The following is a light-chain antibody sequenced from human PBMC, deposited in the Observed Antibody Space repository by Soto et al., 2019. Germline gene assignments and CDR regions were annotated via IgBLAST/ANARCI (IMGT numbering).Light chain of an antibody. CDR3: QKYDSLPLT. CDR2: DAS. V-gene: IGKV1-33*01. Sequence: DIQMTQSPSSLSASVGDRVTISCQASQDISNYLNWYQHKEGKAPKLLIYDASNLETGVPSRFSGSGSGTDFTLTISSLQPEDIATYYCQKYDSLPLTFGPGTKLDIK. CDR1: QDISNY. J-gene: IGKJ3*01.